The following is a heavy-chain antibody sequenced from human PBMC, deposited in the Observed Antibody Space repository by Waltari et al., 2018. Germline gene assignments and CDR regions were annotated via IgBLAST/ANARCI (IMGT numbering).Heavy chain of an antibody. CDR2: ISSTSSSI. J-gene: IGHJ4*02. D-gene: IGHD2-15*01. CDR3: AREEVRYCSGGTCSDFDY. CDR1: GFTFSRYT. V-gene: IGHV3-48*04. Sequence: EVQLVESGGGLVQPGGSLRLSCAASGFTFSRYTMNWHRQAPGKGLEWVSSISSTSSSISYADSVKGRIITSRDNDKNSLYLQMNSLRAEDTAVYYCAREEVRYCSGGTCSDFDYWGQGTLVTVSS.